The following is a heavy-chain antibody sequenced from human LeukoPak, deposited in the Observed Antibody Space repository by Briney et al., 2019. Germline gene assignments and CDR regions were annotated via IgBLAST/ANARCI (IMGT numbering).Heavy chain of an antibody. CDR1: GFTFDDYA. CDR2: ISWNSGSI. J-gene: IGHJ3*02. V-gene: IGHV3-9*01. CDR3: AKGGYSYGNGALDI. Sequence: GGSLRLSCAASGFTFDDYAMHWVRQAPGKGLEWVSGISWNSGSIGYADSVKGRFTISRDNAKNSLYLQMNSLRAEDTALYYCAKGGYSYGNGALDIWGQGTMVTVSS. D-gene: IGHD5-18*01.